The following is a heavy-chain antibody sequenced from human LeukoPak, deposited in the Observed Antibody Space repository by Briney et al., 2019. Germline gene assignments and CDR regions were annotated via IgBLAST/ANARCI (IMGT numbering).Heavy chain of an antibody. CDR2: ISYDGSNK. CDR1: GFTFSSYG. CDR3: AKAEPIIGLD. Sequence: GRSLRLSCAASGFTFSSYGMHWVRQAPGKGLEWVAVISYDGSNKYYADSVKGRFTISRDNSKNTLYLQINSLRAEDTAVYYCAKAEPIIGLDWGQGTLVTVSS. D-gene: IGHD3-10*01. J-gene: IGHJ4*02. V-gene: IGHV3-30*18.